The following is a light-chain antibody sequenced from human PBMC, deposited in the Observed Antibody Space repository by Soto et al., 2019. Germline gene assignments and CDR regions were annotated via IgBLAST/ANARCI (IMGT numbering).Light chain of an antibody. J-gene: IGLJ1*01. CDR3: FSYTSSGTYV. CDR1: GGDIGAYNY. CDR2: EVS. V-gene: IGLV2-14*01. Sequence: SALAQPASVSGSPGQSITISCAGTGGDIGAYNYVSWYQQHPGKAPKLMIYEVSNRPSGVSNRFSGSKSGNTASLTISGLQAEDETDYYCFSYTSSGTYVFGTGTKVTVL.